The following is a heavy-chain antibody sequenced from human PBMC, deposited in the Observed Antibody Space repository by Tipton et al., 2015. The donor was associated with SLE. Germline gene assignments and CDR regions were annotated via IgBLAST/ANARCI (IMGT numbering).Heavy chain of an antibody. CDR3: ARDYYDPSESTVEDN. Sequence: QLVQSGAEVKKPGASVKVSCKASAYTFTGYYFHWVRQAPGQGLEWVGWINPNNGDTKYAQKFQGRVTMTGDTSISTAYMELRRLKSDDTAVYFCARDYYDPSESTVEDNWGQGTLVTVSS. D-gene: IGHD3-22*01. J-gene: IGHJ4*01. CDR2: INPNNGDT. V-gene: IGHV1-2*02. CDR1: AYTFTGYY.